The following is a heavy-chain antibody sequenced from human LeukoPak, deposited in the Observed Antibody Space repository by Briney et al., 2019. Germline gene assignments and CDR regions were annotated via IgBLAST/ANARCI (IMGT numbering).Heavy chain of an antibody. Sequence: PGGSLRLSCTASGFTFTTYEMNWVRQAPGKGLEWVSYISSSGGTIYYADSVKGRFTISRDNARNTLYLQVNSLRAEDTAVYYCARDSSGWGFDYWGQGSLVTVSS. CDR3: ARDSSGWGFDY. V-gene: IGHV3-48*03. J-gene: IGHJ4*02. D-gene: IGHD6-25*01. CDR2: ISSSGGTI. CDR1: GFTFTTYE.